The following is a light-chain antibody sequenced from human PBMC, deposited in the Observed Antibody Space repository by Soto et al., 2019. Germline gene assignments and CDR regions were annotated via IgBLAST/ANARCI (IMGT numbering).Light chain of an antibody. V-gene: IGLV1-40*01. CDR1: SSNFGARYD. Sequence: QSVLTQPPSVSGAPGQRVTLSCTGSSSNFGARYDVHWYQHIPGKAPKLIIFGNTNRPSGVPDRFSGSRSGTSASLVIAGLQPEDEAHYYCQSYDTRLGAELCGGGTKVTVL. CDR3: QSYDTRLGAEL. CDR2: GNT. J-gene: IGLJ3*02.